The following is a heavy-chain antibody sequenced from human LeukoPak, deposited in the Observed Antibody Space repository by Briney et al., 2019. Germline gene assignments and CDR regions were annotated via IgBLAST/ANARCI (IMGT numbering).Heavy chain of an antibody. CDR3: ARETEMEPEYYYGSGSYSPGYFDY. D-gene: IGHD3-10*01. J-gene: IGHJ4*02. CDR1: GDSVSSNSAA. Sequence: PSQTLSLTCAISGDSVSSNSAAWNWIRQSPSRGLEWLGRTYYRSKWYNDYAVSVKSRITINPDTSKNQFSLQLNSVTPEDTAVYYCARETEMEPEYYYGSGSYSPGYFDYWGQGTLVTVSS. V-gene: IGHV6-1*01. CDR2: TYYRSKWYN.